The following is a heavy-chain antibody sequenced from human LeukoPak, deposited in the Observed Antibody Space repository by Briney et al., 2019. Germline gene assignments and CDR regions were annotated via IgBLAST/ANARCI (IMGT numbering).Heavy chain of an antibody. D-gene: IGHD6-6*01. CDR1: GGSISSSSYY. V-gene: IGHV4-39*07. J-gene: IGHJ4*02. CDR2: IYYSGST. CDR3: ARGYSSSYYFDY. Sequence: PSETLSLTCTVSGGSISSSSYYWGWIRQPPGKGLEWIGSIYYSGSTYYNPSLKSRVTISVDTSKNQFSLKLSSVTAADTAVYYCARGYSSSYYFDYWGQGTLVTVSS.